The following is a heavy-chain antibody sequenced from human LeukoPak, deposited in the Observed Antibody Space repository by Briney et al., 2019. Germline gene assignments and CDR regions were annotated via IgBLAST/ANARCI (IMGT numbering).Heavy chain of an antibody. D-gene: IGHD3-10*01. CDR2: IYYSGST. J-gene: IGHJ5*02. CDR3: ARVNYYGSGSSP. CDR1: GGSFSGYY. Sequence: SETLSLTCAVYGGSFSGYYWSWIRQPPGKGLEWIGYIYYSGSTYYNPSLKSRVTISVDTSKNQFSLKLSSVTAADTAVYYCARVNYYGSGSSPWGQGTLVTVSS. V-gene: IGHV4-30-4*08.